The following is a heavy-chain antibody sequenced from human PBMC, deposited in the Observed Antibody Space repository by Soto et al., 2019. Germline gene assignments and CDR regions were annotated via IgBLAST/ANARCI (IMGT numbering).Heavy chain of an antibody. D-gene: IGHD6-6*01. CDR2: IYYSGST. Sequence: PSETLSLTCTVSGGSISSGGYYWSWIRQHPGKGLEWIGYIYYSGSTYYNPSLKSRVTISVDTSKNQFSLKLSSVTAADTAVYYCARSKREYSSSSWWFDPWGQGTLVTVSS. J-gene: IGHJ5*02. V-gene: IGHV4-31*03. CDR3: ARSKREYSSSSWWFDP. CDR1: GGSISSGGYY.